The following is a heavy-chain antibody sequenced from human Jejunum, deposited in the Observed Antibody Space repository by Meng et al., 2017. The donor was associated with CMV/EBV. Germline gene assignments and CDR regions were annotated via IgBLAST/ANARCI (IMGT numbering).Heavy chain of an antibody. CDR3: AREFSVGGRTPGMVV. CDR2: ISYDDGSNY. Sequence: TFSTYTMHWVRQAPGKGLEWVAVISYDDGSNYFYADSVKGRFTISRDNSKNTLYLQMNSLRPEDTAVYFCAREFSVGGRTPGMVVWGQGTTVTVSS. V-gene: IGHV3-30-3*01. CDR1: TFSTYT. J-gene: IGHJ6*02.